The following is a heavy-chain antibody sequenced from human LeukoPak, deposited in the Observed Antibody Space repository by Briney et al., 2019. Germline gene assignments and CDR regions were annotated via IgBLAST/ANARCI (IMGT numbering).Heavy chain of an antibody. Sequence: SETLSLTCTVSDGSISDYYWSWIRQSPGKGLEWIGYIYDSGGTNYSPSLRSRVTISLDTSKNQVSLKLSSLTAADTAIYYCARDRTAFYYASGLAYWGQGILVTVSS. J-gene: IGHJ4*02. V-gene: IGHV4-59*01. CDR1: DGSISDYY. D-gene: IGHD3-10*01. CDR3: ARDRTAFYYASGLAY. CDR2: IYDSGGT.